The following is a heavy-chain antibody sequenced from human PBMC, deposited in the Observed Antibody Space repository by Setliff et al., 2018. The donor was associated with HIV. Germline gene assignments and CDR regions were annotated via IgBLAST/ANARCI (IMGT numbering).Heavy chain of an antibody. CDR2: VSTSGST. V-gene: IGHV4-4*08. Sequence: SETLSLTCTVSGGSINSYYWSWIRLPPGRGLEWIGYVSTSGSTKYNPSVKSRVTISVDTSQNQFSLKLSSVTAADTAVYYCARDRYTWNYGKNYMDVWGKGTTVTVSS. CDR3: ARDRYTWNYGKNYMDV. CDR1: GGSINSYY. D-gene: IGHD1-7*01. J-gene: IGHJ6*03.